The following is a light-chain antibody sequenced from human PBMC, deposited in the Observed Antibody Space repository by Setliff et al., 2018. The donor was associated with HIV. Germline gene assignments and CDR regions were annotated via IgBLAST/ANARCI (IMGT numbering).Light chain of an antibody. Sequence: QSVLTQPPSASGTPGQSVTISCSGGSSNIGSNYVYWFQLLPGTAPKLLIYYDNQRPSGVPDRFSGSKSGTSASLAISGLRSDDEAHYYCAAWDNRLSGYFFAAGTKVTVL. V-gene: IGLV1-47*02. CDR1: SSNIGSNY. CDR3: AAWDNRLSGYF. CDR2: YDN. J-gene: IGLJ1*01.